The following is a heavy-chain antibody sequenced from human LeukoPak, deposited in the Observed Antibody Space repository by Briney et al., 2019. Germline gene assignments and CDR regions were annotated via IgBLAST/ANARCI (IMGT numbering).Heavy chain of an antibody. D-gene: IGHD3-10*01. CDR3: ARELWFVNAPGSWFDP. Sequence: SQTLSLTCAVSGDSISSGDYSWSWIRQPSGKGLEWIGYIFHSGNSYYDPSLNSRVTIAGDKSKNQFSLRLTSVTAADTAVYYCARELWFVNAPGSWFDPWGQGTLVTVSS. CDR1: GDSISSGDYS. J-gene: IGHJ5*02. CDR2: IFHSGNS. V-gene: IGHV4-30-2*01.